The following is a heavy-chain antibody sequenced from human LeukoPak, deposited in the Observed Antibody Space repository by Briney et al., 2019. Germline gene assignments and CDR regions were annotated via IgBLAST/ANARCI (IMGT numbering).Heavy chain of an antibody. V-gene: IGHV3-11*04. Sequence: GGSLRLSCAASGFSFIDYYMSWVRQAPGKGREWVSYMDDSGRIISYGGSVEGRFTISRDNARNSLFLQMNRLRAEDTAVYFCARVRRAAADSLRYFDYWGQGTLVTVSS. CDR2: MDDSGRII. CDR3: ARVRRAAADSLRYFDY. CDR1: GFSFIDYY. J-gene: IGHJ4*02. D-gene: IGHD6-13*01.